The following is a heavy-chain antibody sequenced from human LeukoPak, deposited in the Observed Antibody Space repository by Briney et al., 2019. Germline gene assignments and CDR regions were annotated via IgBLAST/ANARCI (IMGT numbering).Heavy chain of an antibody. Sequence: SETLSLTCTVSGVSISSGDYYWSWIRQPPGKGLEWIGYIYYSGSTYYNPSLKSRVTISVDTSKNQFSLKLSPVTAADTAVYYCARDVDRSFDLWGRGTLVTVSS. CDR3: ARDVDRSFDL. CDR2: IYYSGST. D-gene: IGHD5-12*01. V-gene: IGHV4-30-4*01. CDR1: GVSISSGDYY. J-gene: IGHJ2*01.